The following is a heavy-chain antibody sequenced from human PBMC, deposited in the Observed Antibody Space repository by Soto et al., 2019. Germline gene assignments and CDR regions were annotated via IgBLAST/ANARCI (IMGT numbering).Heavy chain of an antibody. J-gene: IGHJ4*02. Sequence: ASVKVSCKASGGTFSSYSIHWVRQAPGQRLEWMGWINTGNGDIKYSQNFQGRLTITRDTSAHTASMELNSLRAEDTAVYYCASNSDYRFDYWGQGALVTVSS. CDR1: GGTFSSYS. V-gene: IGHV1-3*04. D-gene: IGHD3-16*01. CDR3: ASNSDYRFDY. CDR2: INTGNGDI.